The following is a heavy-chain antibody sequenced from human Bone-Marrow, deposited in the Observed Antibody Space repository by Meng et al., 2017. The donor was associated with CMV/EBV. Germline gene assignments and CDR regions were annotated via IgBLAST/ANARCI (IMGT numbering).Heavy chain of an antibody. CDR3: ARIAVAGDFDY. CDR2: IKEDGSEK. J-gene: IGHJ4*02. Sequence: GESLKISCEASGLTFIGFWMSWVRQAPGKGLEWVANIKEDGSEKHYVDAVKGRFTISRDNAKNSLYLQMNSLRVEDTAVYYCARIAVAGDFDYWGQGTLVTVSS. D-gene: IGHD6-19*01. CDR1: GLTFIGFW. V-gene: IGHV3-7*01.